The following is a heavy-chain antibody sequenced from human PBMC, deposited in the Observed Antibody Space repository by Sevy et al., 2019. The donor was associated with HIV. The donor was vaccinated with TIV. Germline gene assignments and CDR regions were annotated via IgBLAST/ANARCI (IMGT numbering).Heavy chain of an antibody. J-gene: IGHJ5*02. V-gene: IGHV3-21*01. D-gene: IGHD2-15*01. CDR2: ISSSSSYI. CDR3: ARTGRQYCSGGSCYSWFDP. CDR1: GFTFSSYS. Sequence: GSLRLSCAASGFTFSSYSMNWVRQPPGKGLEWVSSISSSSSYIYYADSVKGRFTISRDNAKNSLYLQMNSLRAEDTAVYYCARTGRQYCSGGSCYSWFDPWGQGTLVTVSS.